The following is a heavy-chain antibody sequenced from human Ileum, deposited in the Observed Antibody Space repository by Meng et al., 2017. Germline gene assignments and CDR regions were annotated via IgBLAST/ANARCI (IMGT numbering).Heavy chain of an antibody. Sequence: GESLKISCAASGFTFTDHWMHWVRQGPGKGLVWVSRINPDGSNPTYADSVKGRFTISRDNAKNTVYLQISSLRGEDTGLYYCTNDRLNHWGQGDLVTVSS. CDR3: TNDRLNH. CDR2: INPDGSNP. CDR1: GFTFTDHW. J-gene: IGHJ1*01. V-gene: IGHV3-74*01. D-gene: IGHD1-1*01.